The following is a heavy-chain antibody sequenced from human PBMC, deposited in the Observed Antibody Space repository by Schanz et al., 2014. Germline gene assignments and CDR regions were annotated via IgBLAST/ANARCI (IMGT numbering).Heavy chain of an antibody. J-gene: IGHJ4*02. CDR1: GFTFSNYG. Sequence: QVQLVESGGGVVQPGRSLRLSCAASGFTFSNYGMHWVRQAPGKGLEWVAVISYDGSNKYYADSVKGRFTISRDNSKNTLYLQMNSLRAEDTAVYYCARDKGGYYPFDYWGQGTLVTVSS. CDR2: ISYDGSNK. CDR3: ARDKGGYYPFDY. V-gene: IGHV3-30*03. D-gene: IGHD3-3*01.